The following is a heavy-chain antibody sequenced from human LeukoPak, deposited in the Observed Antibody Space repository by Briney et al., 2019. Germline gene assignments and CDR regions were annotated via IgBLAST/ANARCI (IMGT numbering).Heavy chain of an antibody. V-gene: IGHV3-30*03. Sequence: GGSLRLSCATSGSIFATYGIHWVRQAPGKGLEWVAVISYDGSNKFYTDSVKGRFTMSRDSSKNTLYLQMNSLRSDDTAVYYCARDPQRWQQLPHYWYFDLWGRGTLVTVSS. J-gene: IGHJ2*01. CDR1: GSIFATYG. CDR2: ISYDGSNK. CDR3: ARDPQRWQQLPHYWYFDL. D-gene: IGHD5-24*01.